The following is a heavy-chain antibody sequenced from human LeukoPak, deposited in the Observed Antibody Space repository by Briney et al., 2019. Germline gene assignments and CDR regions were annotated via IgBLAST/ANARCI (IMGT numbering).Heavy chain of an antibody. J-gene: IGHJ4*02. CDR3: ARGSASNWPVDI. D-gene: IGHD6-13*01. CDR1: GGSFTSYA. Sequence: TVTVSCKPSGGSFTSYAISWVRQAPGQGLQWMGGIMPVFGTPNYAQEFQGRVTITADDSTSTAYVELSRLKPDDTAVYYCARGSASNWPVDIWGQGTLVTVSS. CDR2: IMPVFGTP. V-gene: IGHV1-69*13.